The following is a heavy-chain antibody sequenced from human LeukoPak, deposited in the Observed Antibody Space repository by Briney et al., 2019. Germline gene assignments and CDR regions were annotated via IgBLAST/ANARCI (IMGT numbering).Heavy chain of an antibody. CDR2: INRDGSST. J-gene: IGHJ5*02. D-gene: IGHD6-19*01. CDR3: ARGGYSSGWYEGSWFDP. CDR1: GFTFSSYW. V-gene: IGHV3-74*01. Sequence: QPGGSLRLSCAASGFTFSSYWMHWVRQAPGKGLVWVSRINRDGSSTSYADSVKGRFTISRDNAKNTLYLQMNSLRAEDTAVYYCARGGYSSGWYEGSWFDPWGQGTLVTVSS.